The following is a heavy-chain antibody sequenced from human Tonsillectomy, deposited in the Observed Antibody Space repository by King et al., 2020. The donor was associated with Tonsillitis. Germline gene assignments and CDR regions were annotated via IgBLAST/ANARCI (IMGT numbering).Heavy chain of an antibody. J-gene: IGHJ4*02. CDR1: GFSFTSSY. V-gene: IGHV1-46*03. CDR2: VRSSGDSA. D-gene: IGHD3-3*01. CDR3: TRLYYGD. Sequence: QLVQSGAEVKKPGASVKVSCKTSGFSFTSSYIHWVRQAPGQGLEWMGMVRSSGDSASYAQKVQGRVTMTRDTSTNTLYLELNSLTPEDTAMYYCTRLYYGDWGQGTRVTVSA.